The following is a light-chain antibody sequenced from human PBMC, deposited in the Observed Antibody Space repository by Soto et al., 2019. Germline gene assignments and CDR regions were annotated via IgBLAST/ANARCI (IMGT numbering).Light chain of an antibody. CDR3: QQYQQIPWT. CDR1: ERISTW. V-gene: IGKV1-5*03. Sequence: DIQMTQSPSTLSTSVGDGVTITYRASERISTWLAGYQQKPGLAPKLLIYRASRLESGVPSPFSASGSETEFTLTVTSLQPDDFATYYCQQYQQIPWTFAQGTKVDI. J-gene: IGKJ1*01. CDR2: RAS.